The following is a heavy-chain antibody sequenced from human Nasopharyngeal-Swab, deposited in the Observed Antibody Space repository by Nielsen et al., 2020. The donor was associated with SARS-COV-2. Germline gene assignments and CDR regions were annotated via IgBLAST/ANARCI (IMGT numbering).Heavy chain of an antibody. CDR3: AKEPGVLWFGELFSYGMDV. V-gene: IGHV3-30*18. J-gene: IGHJ6*02. CDR1: GFTFSSYG. CDR2: ISYDGSNK. D-gene: IGHD3-10*01. Sequence: GESLKISCAASGFTFSSYGMHWVRQAPGKGLEWVAVISYDGSNKYYADSVKGRFTISRDNSKNTLYLQMNSLRAEDTAVHYCAKEPGVLWFGELFSYGMDVWGQGTTVTVSS.